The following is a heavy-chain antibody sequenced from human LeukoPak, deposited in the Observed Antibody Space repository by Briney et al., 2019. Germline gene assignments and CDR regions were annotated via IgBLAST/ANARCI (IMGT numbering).Heavy chain of an antibody. CDR3: AKDSVPYYYGSGSYPDY. D-gene: IGHD3-10*01. CDR2: ISGSGGST. J-gene: IGHJ4*02. Sequence: GGSLRLSCAASGFTFSFYAMSWVRQAPGKGLEWVSGISGSGGSTYYADSVKGRFTISRDNSKNTLYLQMNSLRAEDTAVYYCAKDSVPYYYGSGSYPDYWGQGTLVTVSS. CDR1: GFTFSFYA. V-gene: IGHV3-23*01.